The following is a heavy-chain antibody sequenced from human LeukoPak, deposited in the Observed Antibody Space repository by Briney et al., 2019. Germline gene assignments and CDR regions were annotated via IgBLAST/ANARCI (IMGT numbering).Heavy chain of an antibody. J-gene: IGHJ4*02. CDR2: ISYDGSNK. V-gene: IGHV3-30-3*01. CDR1: GFTFSSYA. Sequence: GGSLRLSCAASGFTFSSYAMHWVRQAPGKGLEWVAVISYDGSNKYYADSVKGRFTISRDNSKNTLYLQTNSLRAEDTAVYYCARDSGLDWGQGTLVTVSS. D-gene: IGHD3-10*01. CDR3: ARDSGLD.